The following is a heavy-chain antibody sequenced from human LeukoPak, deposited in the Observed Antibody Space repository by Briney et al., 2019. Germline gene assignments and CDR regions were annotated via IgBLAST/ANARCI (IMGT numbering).Heavy chain of an antibody. CDR1: GFTFSSYW. J-gene: IGHJ5*02. V-gene: IGHV3-74*01. CDR2: INSDGSNT. Sequence: GAYLRPSCAASGFTFSSYWMEWVRQAPGKGLVWVSRINSDGSNTTYADSVKGRFTISRENGKNTLYPQMNSLRAEDTAVYYCARGVYGPLFDPWGQGTLVTVSS. CDR3: ARGVYGPLFDP. D-gene: IGHD3-10*01.